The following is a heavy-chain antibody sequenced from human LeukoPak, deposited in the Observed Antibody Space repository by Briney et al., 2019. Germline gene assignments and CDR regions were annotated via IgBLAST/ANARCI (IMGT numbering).Heavy chain of an antibody. V-gene: IGHV3-66*01. D-gene: IGHD5-12*01. CDR2: IYSGGPT. CDR1: GFTVSSTY. CDR3: ARDSGYISDR. J-gene: IGHJ5*02. Sequence: GGSLRLSCAASGFTVSSTYMSWVRQAPGKGLEWVSVIYSGGPTYYADSVKGRFTISRDDSKNTLYLQMNSLRAEDAAVYYCARDSGYISDRWGQGTLVTVS.